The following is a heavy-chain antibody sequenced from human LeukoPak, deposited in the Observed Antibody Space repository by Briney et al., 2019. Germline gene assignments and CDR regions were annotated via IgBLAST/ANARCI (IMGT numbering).Heavy chain of an antibody. Sequence: PSETLSLTCAAYGGTFSGYYWSWIRQPPGKGLEWIGEINHSGSTNYNPSLKSRVTISVDTSKNQFSLKLSSVTAADTAVYYCVRDPHTAMAFDDWGQGTPVTASS. J-gene: IGHJ4*02. CDR3: VRDPHTAMAFDD. CDR1: GGTFSGYY. CDR2: INHSGST. V-gene: IGHV4-34*01. D-gene: IGHD5-18*01.